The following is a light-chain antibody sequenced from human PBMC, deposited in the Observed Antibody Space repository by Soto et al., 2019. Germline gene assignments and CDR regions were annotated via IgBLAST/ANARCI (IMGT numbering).Light chain of an antibody. V-gene: IGKV1-9*01. CDR3: QQLNSYPWT. Sequence: DTQFTQSPSFLSTSVRERVTITSRGSQVISSYLAGYQQKPGKAPNLLIYAASPLQSGVPSRFSGTGAVTEFTLTISSLQPEDFATSYCQQLNSYPWTFCQGTKVEMK. J-gene: IGKJ1*01. CDR2: AAS. CDR1: QVISSY.